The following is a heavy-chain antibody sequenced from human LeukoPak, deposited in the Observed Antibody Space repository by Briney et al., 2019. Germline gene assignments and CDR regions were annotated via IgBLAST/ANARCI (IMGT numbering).Heavy chain of an antibody. CDR3: WKEPFVGGGG. D-gene: IGHD3-10*01. J-gene: IGHJ4*02. V-gene: IGHV3-23*01. CDR1: GFTFSSYA. Sequence: GGSLRLSCAASGFTFSSYAMSWVRQAPGKGLEWVSSISGSGGSTYYADSVKGRFTISRDNSKNPLSPQMNSLRAEDTAVYYCWKEPFVGGGGWGQGTLVPVSS. CDR2: ISGSGGST.